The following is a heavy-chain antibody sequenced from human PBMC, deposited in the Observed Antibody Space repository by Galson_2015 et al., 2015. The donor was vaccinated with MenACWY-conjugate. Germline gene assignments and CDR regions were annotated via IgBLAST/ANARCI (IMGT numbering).Heavy chain of an antibody. CDR2: IYPGDSDT. Sequence: QSGAEVKKPGESLKISCKGSGYSFTSYWIGWVRQMPGKGLEWMGIIYPGDSDTRYSPSFQGQVTISADKSISTAYLQWSSLKASDTAMYYCARAPYYYDSSGYYYGDAFDIWGQGTMVTVSS. CDR1: GYSFTSYW. V-gene: IGHV5-51*03. D-gene: IGHD3-22*01. CDR3: ARAPYYYDSSGYYYGDAFDI. J-gene: IGHJ3*02.